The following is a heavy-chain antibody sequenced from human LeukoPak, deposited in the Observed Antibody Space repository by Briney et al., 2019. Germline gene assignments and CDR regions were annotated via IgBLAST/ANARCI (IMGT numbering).Heavy chain of an antibody. V-gene: IGHV3-23*01. D-gene: IGHD3-22*01. J-gene: IGHJ4*02. Sequence: GGSLRLSCAASGFTFSSYAMSWVRQAPGKGLEWVSALIPSGGITYYADSVKGRFTISRDNSKNTLYLLMNSLRAEDTAVYYCAKYVGAMIVVPYFDNWGQGTLVTVSS. CDR2: LIPSGGIT. CDR3: AKYVGAMIVVPYFDN. CDR1: GFTFSSYA.